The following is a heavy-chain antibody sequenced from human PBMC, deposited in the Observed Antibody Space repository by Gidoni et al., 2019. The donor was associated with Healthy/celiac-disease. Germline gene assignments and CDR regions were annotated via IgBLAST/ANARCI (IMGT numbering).Heavy chain of an antibody. J-gene: IGHJ4*02. V-gene: IGHV4-30-2*01. CDR1: GGSISSGGYS. CDR2: IYHSGST. D-gene: IGHD3-3*01. Sequence: QLQLQESGSGLVKPSQTLSLTCAVSGGSISSGGYSWSWIRQPPGKGLEWIGYIYHSGSTYYNPSLKSRVTISVDRSKNQFSLKLSSVTAADTAVYYCAREVPDSDLPLTPGYFDYWGQGTLVTVSS. CDR3: AREVPDSDLPLTPGYFDY.